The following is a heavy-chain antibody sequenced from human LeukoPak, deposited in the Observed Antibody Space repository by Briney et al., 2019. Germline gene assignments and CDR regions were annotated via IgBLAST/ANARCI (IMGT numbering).Heavy chain of an antibody. CDR2: MNPNSGDT. D-gene: IGHD3-22*01. V-gene: IGHV1-8*01. CDR3: ARGLGSYDSSELTWPMISF. Sequence: GASVKVSCKASGYTFTNYEIHWVRQATGHGLEWMGWMNPNSGDTAYAQKFQGRITMTRSTSITTAYMELSGLRSEDTAVYYCARGLGSYDSSELTWPMISFWGQGTQVTVSS. J-gene: IGHJ4*02. CDR1: GYTFTNYE.